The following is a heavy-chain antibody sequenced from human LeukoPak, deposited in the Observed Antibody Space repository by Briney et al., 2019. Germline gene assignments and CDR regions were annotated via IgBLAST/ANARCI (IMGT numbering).Heavy chain of an antibody. Sequence: GGSLRLSCAASGFTFSSYDMHWVRQATGKGLEWVSAIGTAGDTYYPGSVKGRFTISRENAKNSLYLQMNSLRAGDTAVYYCARDRSGYNAFDIWGQGTMVTVSS. CDR1: GFTFSSYD. J-gene: IGHJ3*02. V-gene: IGHV3-13*01. CDR3: ARDRSGYNAFDI. CDR2: IGTAGDT. D-gene: IGHD5-12*01.